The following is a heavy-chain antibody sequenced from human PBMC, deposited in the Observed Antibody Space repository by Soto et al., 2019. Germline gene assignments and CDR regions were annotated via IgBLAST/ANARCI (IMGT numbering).Heavy chain of an antibody. CDR2: NSGST. Sequence: SETLSLTCTVSGGSISSSSYYWGWIRQPPGKGLEWIGSNSGSTYYNPSLKSRVTISVDTSKNQFSLKLSSVTAADTAVYYCARHQSHSSSYVDPWGQGTLVTVSS. D-gene: IGHD6-13*01. CDR1: GGSISSSSYY. J-gene: IGHJ5*02. V-gene: IGHV4-39*01. CDR3: ARHQSHSSSYVDP.